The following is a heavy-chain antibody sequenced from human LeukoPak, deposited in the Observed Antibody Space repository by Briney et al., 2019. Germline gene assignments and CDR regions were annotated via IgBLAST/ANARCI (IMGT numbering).Heavy chain of an antibody. J-gene: IGHJ5*02. Sequence: ASVKVSCKASGYTFTGYYMHWVRQAPGQGLEWMGRINPNSGGTNYAQKLQGRVTMTRDTSISTAYMELSRLRSDDTAVYYCARSDFWSGYYTTYNWFDPWGQGTLVTVSS. CDR3: ARSDFWSGYYTTYNWFDP. CDR1: GYTFTGYY. V-gene: IGHV1-2*06. CDR2: INPNSGGT. D-gene: IGHD3-3*01.